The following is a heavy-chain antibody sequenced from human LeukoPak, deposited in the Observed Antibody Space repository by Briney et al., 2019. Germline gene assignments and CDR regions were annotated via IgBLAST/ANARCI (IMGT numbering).Heavy chain of an antibody. CDR2: IKHDGSER. CDR3: ARGHSSGWYDQYYFDH. D-gene: IGHD6-19*01. V-gene: IGHV3-7*01. Sequence: GGSLRLSCAASGFTFTRYWMTWVRQAPGKGLEWVANIKHDGSERDYVDSVKGRFTISRDNAKNSVYLQMNSLRAEDTAVYYCARGHSSGWYDQYYFDHWGQGTPVTVSS. J-gene: IGHJ4*02. CDR1: GFTFTRYW.